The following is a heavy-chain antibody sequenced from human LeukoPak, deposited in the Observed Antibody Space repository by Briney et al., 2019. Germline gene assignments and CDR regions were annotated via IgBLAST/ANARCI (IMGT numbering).Heavy chain of an antibody. CDR1: GGTFSSYA. Sequence: SVKVSCKASGGTFSSYAISWVRQAPGQGLEWMGGIIPIFGTANYAQKFQGRVTIAADESTSTAYMELSSLRSEDTAVYYCAKIAVAGDDRTYRATYYYYYYMDVWGKGTTVTVSS. V-gene: IGHV1-69*13. CDR3: AKIAVAGDDRTYRATYYYYYYMDV. CDR2: IIPIFGTA. J-gene: IGHJ6*03. D-gene: IGHD6-19*01.